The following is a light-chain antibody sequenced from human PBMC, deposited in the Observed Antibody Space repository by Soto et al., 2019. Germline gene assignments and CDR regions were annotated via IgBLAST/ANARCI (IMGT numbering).Light chain of an antibody. V-gene: IGLV2-8*01. CDR3: SSYAGSNIVV. CDR1: SSDVGGYNY. J-gene: IGLJ2*01. Sequence: QSALTQPPSASGSPGQSVTISCTGTSSDVGGYNYVSWYQQHPGKAPKLMIYEVSKRPSGVPDRFSGSKSGNTASLTVSVLQAEDEADYYCSSYAGSNIVVFGGGNKLTVL. CDR2: EVS.